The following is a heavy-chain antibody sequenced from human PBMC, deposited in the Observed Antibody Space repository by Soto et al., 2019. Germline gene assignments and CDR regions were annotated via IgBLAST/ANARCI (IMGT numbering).Heavy chain of an antibody. D-gene: IGHD6-13*01. V-gene: IGHV4-34*01. J-gene: IGHJ4*02. CDR1: GGSFSGYY. Sequence: PSETLSLTCAVYGGSFSGYYWSWIRQPPGKGLEWIGEINHSGSTNYNPSLKSRVTISVDTSKNQFSLKLSSVTAADTAAYYCARSREYSSSWSPFDYWGQGTLVTVSS. CDR2: INHSGST. CDR3: ARSREYSSSWSPFDY.